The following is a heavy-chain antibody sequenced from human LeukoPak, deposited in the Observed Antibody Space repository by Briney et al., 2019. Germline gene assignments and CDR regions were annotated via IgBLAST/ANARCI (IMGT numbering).Heavy chain of an antibody. CDR3: ARARWPRDAFDI. CDR2: ISSSGTTI. V-gene: IGHV3-48*04. CDR1: GFTFRTSG. D-gene: IGHD2-15*01. J-gene: IGHJ3*02. Sequence: PGGSLRLSCAASGFTFRTSGMNWVRQAPGKGLEWVSYISSSGTTISYAQSVKGRFTISRDNAKNSLYLQMNSLRAEDTAVYYCARARWPRDAFDIWGQGTMVTVSS.